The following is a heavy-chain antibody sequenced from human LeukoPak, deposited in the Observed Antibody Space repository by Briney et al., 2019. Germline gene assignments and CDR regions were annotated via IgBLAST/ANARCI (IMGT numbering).Heavy chain of an antibody. CDR3: ARAQPSCCSSTSCYYYYYGMDV. D-gene: IGHD2-2*01. CDR2: ISSSSSHI. Sequence: GGSLRLSCAASGFTFSSYSMNWVRQAPGKELEWVSSISSSSSHIYYADSVKGRFTISRDNAKNSLYLQMNSLRAEDTAVYYCARAQPSCCSSTSCYYYYYGMDVWGQGTTVTVSS. V-gene: IGHV3-21*01. CDR1: GFTFSSYS. J-gene: IGHJ6*02.